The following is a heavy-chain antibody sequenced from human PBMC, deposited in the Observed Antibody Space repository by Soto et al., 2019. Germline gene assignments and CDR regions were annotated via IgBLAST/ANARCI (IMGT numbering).Heavy chain of an antibody. D-gene: IGHD3-10*01. CDR3: ARRGPGYYGSGSYFDH. CDR2: IYYSGST. CDR1: GGSISSYY. J-gene: IGHJ4*02. Sequence: SETLSLTCTVSGGSISSYYWSWIRQPPGKGLEWIGTIYYSGSTYYNPSHKSRVTISVDTSKNQFSLKLSSVTASDSAVYYCARRGPGYYGSGSYFDHWGQGALVTVSS. V-gene: IGHV4-59*04.